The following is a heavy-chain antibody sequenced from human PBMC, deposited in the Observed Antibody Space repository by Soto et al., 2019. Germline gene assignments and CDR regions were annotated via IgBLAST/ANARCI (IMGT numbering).Heavy chain of an antibody. V-gene: IGHV1-69*13. CDR3: ARDLAYYYDSSGWTNFDY. J-gene: IGHJ4*02. CDR1: GGTYSSYA. CDR2: IIPIFGTA. Sequence: VKSSCKTSGGTYSSYAIGWVREVPGQGLDWMGGIIPIFGTANYAQKFQGRVTITADESTSTAYMELSSLRSEDTAVYYCARDLAYYYDSSGWTNFDYWGQGTLVTVSS. D-gene: IGHD3-22*01.